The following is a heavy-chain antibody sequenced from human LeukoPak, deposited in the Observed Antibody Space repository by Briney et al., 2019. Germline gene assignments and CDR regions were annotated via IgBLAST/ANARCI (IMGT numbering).Heavy chain of an antibody. Sequence: GGSLRLSCAASGFTFSSYGIHWVRQAPGKGLEWVAVISYDGSNKYYADSVKGRFTISRDNSKNTLYLQMNSLRAEDTAVYYCAKEGPLQSIDYWGQGTLVTVSS. CDR1: GFTFSSYG. D-gene: IGHD5-24*01. CDR3: AKEGPLQSIDY. J-gene: IGHJ4*02. V-gene: IGHV3-30*18. CDR2: ISYDGSNK.